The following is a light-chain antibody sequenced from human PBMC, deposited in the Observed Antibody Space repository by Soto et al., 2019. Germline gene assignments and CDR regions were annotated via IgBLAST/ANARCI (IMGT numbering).Light chain of an antibody. V-gene: IGKV3-15*01. Sequence: ESLMTQSPATLSVSPGEGATLSCRASQSVSRNLAWYQQKPGQAPRLLIYAASSRATGIPARFIGSGSGTEITLTISRLQSEDFAVYYCQQYNDRPLTFGGGTKVEIK. J-gene: IGKJ4*01. CDR2: AAS. CDR3: QQYNDRPLT. CDR1: QSVSRN.